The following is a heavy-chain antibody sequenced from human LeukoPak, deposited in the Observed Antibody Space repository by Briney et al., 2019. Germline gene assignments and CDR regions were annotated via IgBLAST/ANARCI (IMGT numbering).Heavy chain of an antibody. J-gene: IGHJ5*02. D-gene: IGHD3-10*01. CDR1: GFTFSYYS. V-gene: IGHV3-48*04. CDR3: ARDPYGSGAPAGS. Sequence: GGSLRLSCAASGFTFSYYSMNWVRQAPGKGLEWVSSISGSRNTIYYADSVKGRFTISRDNAKNSLYLQMNSLRAEDTAVYYCARDPYGSGAPAGSWGQGTLVTVSS. CDR2: ISGSRNTI.